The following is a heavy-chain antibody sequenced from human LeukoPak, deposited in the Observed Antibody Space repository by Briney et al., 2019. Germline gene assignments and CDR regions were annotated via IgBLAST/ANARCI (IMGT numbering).Heavy chain of an antibody. CDR3: ARDRVLLWFGEEDAFDI. CDR1: GFTFSSYS. CDR2: ISSSSSFI. V-gene: IGHV3-21*01. Sequence: PGGSLRLSCAASGFTFSSYSMNWVRQAPGKGLEWVSSISSSSSFIYYADSVKGRFTISRDNAKNSLYLQMNSLRAEDTAVYYCARDRVLLWFGEEDAFDIWGQGTMVTVSS. D-gene: IGHD3-10*01. J-gene: IGHJ3*02.